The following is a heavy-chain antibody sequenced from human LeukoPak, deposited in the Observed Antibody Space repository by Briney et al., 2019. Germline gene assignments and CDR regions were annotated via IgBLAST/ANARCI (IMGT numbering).Heavy chain of an antibody. J-gene: IGHJ4*02. CDR3: ARADGAYQLLSGGLGY. D-gene: IGHD2-2*01. V-gene: IGHV3-33*01. CDR2: IWYDGSNK. CDR1: GFTFSSYG. Sequence: PGGSLRLSCAASGFTFSSYGMHWVRQAPGRGLEWVAVIWYDGSNKYYADSVKGRFTIFRDNSKVTLYLQLNSLRAEDTAIYYCARADGAYQLLSGGLGYWGQGTLVTVSS.